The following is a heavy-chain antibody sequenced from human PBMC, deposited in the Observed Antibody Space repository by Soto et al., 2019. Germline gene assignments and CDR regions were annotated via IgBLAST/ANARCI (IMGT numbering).Heavy chain of an antibody. CDR3: ALGMATVYYFDY. CDR2: IIPIFETA. Sequence: QVQLVQSGAEVKKPGSSVMVSCKASGGTFSSGYEISWVRQAPGQGLEWMAGIIPIFETANYAQNFQGRLTITADESTTTAYMELSSLTSDDTAVYYCALGMATVYYFDYWGQGTQVTVSS. J-gene: IGHJ4*02. D-gene: IGHD4-4*01. CDR1: GGTFSSGYE. V-gene: IGHV1-69*01.